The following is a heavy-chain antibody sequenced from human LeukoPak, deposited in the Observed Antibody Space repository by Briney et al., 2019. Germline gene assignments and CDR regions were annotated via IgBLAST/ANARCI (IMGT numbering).Heavy chain of an antibody. CDR1: GGSISSSSYY. CDR3: AIVCTVVTSDAFDI. J-gene: IGHJ3*02. CDR2: IYYSGST. D-gene: IGHD4-23*01. V-gene: IGHV4-39*07. Sequence: SETLSLTCTVSGGSISSSSYYWGWFPQPPGTGLEWIGSIYYSGSTYYNPSLKSRHTICVDTSKNQFCLKLSSVTAADTAVHYCAIVCTVVTSDAFDIWGEGTMVTVSS.